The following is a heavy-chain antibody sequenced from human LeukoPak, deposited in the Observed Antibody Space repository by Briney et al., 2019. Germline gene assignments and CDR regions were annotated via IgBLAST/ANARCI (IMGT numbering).Heavy chain of an antibody. D-gene: IGHD5-18*01. Sequence: GGSLRLSCAASGFTFSSYWMSWVRQALGKGLEWVANIKQDGSEKYYVDSVKGRFTISRDNAKNSLYLQMNSLRAEDTAVYYCARDLPIDTAMVESNGFDYWGQGTLVTVSS. J-gene: IGHJ4*02. V-gene: IGHV3-7*01. CDR1: GFTFSSYW. CDR2: IKQDGSEK. CDR3: ARDLPIDTAMVESNGFDY.